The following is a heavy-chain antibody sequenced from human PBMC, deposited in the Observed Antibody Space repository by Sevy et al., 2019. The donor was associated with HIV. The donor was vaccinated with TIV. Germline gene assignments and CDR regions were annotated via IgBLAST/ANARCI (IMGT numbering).Heavy chain of an antibody. CDR1: GFTFSSYS. CDR2: ISTSSTTI. J-gene: IGHJ4*02. CDR3: ARDRGSGSYYLVDY. Sequence: GGSLRLSCAASGFTFSSYSMNWVRQAPGKGLEWVSYISTSSTTIYYADSVKGRFTISRDNAKNSLYLQMSSLRDEDTAVYYCARDRGSGSYYLVDYWGQGTLVTVSS. V-gene: IGHV3-48*02. D-gene: IGHD3-10*01.